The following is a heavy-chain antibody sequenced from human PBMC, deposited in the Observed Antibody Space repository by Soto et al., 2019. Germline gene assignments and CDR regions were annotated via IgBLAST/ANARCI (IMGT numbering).Heavy chain of an antibody. Sequence: SETLSLTCAFYGESFSGYYWTLIRQPPGKGLEWIGEINHSGSTNYNPSLKSRVTISVDTSKNQFSLNLSSVTAADTAVYYCARAPVWLVSGMDVWGQGTTVTVSS. CDR2: INHSGST. CDR3: ARAPVWLVSGMDV. J-gene: IGHJ6*02. D-gene: IGHD6-19*01. CDR1: GESFSGYY. V-gene: IGHV4-34*01.